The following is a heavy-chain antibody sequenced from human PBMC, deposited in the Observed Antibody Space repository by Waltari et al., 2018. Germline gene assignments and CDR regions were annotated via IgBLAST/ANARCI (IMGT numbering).Heavy chain of an antibody. CDR1: GGSISSYY. Sequence: QVQLQESGPGLVKPSETLSLTCTVSGGSISSYYWSWIRQPPGKGLEWIGYIYYSGSTNYNPSLKSRVTISVDTSKNQFSLKLSSVTAADTAVYYCASILRDRYYDSSGYFRYYFDYWGQGTLVTVSS. CDR2: IYYSGST. D-gene: IGHD3-22*01. J-gene: IGHJ4*02. CDR3: ASILRDRYYDSSGYFRYYFDY. V-gene: IGHV4-59*01.